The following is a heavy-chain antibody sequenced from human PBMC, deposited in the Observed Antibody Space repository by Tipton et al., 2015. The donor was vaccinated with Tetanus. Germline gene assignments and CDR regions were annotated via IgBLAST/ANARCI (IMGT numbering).Heavy chain of an antibody. CDR2: INHSGGT. Sequence: TLSLTCAVSGGAFSGYYWSWIRQSPGEGLEWIGAINHSGGTNYNPSLRSRVTMSIDTSQKQVSLKLSSVTAADTAVYYCARRRGYSSGYFYYWGLGTLVTVSS. J-gene: IGHJ4*02. D-gene: IGHD3-22*01. CDR1: GGAFSGYY. V-gene: IGHV4-34*01. CDR3: ARRRGYSSGYFYY.